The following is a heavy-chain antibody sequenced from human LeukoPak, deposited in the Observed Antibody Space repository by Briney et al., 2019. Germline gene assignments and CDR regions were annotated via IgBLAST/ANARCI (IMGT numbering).Heavy chain of an antibody. Sequence: SETLSLTCAVYGGSFSGYYWSWIRQPPGKGLEWIGEINHSGSTYYNPSLKSRVTISVDTSKNQFSLKLSSVTAADTAVYYCARDPDIVVVPAAIGYWGQGTLVTVSS. D-gene: IGHD2-2*01. CDR2: INHSGST. J-gene: IGHJ4*02. CDR1: GGSFSGYY. CDR3: ARDPDIVVVPAAIGY. V-gene: IGHV4-34*01.